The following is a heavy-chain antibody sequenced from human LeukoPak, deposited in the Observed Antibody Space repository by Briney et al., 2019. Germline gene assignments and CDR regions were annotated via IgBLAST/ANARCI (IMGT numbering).Heavy chain of an antibody. CDR1: GFSFSSYA. V-gene: IGHV3-23*01. D-gene: IGHD6-6*01. CDR2: IGGSGGDT. J-gene: IGHJ4*02. CDR3: ARDLSNSNSLYYFDY. Sequence: GGSLRLSCAASGFSFSSYAMSWVRQAPGKGLEWVSAIGGSGGDTYYADSVKGRFTISRDNAKNSLYLQMNSLRAEDTAVYYCARDLSNSNSLYYFDYWGQGTLVTVSS.